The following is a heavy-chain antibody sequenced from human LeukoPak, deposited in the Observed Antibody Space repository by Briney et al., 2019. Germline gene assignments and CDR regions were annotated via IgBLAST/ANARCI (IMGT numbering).Heavy chain of an antibody. J-gene: IGHJ4*02. Sequence: GGSLRLSCVVSGFTVSNNYMSWVRQAPGKGLEWVSAISGSGGSTYYADSVKGRLTISRDNSKNTLYLQMNSLRAEDTAVYYCAKDSRWLQLKYFDYWGQGTLVTVSS. CDR2: ISGSGGST. V-gene: IGHV3-23*01. CDR3: AKDSRWLQLKYFDY. CDR1: GFTVSNNY. D-gene: IGHD5-24*01.